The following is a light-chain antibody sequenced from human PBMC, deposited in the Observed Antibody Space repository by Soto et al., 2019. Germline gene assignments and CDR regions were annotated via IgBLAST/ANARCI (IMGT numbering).Light chain of an antibody. CDR3: TSYTSSDTVI. V-gene: IGLV2-14*01. CDR1: SSDVGGYNY. CDR2: EVS. Sequence: HSALTQPASVSGSPGQSITISCTGTSSDVGGYNYVSWYQQHPGKAPKLMIYEVSNRPSGVSNRFSGSKSGNTASLTISGLQTGDEADYFCTSYTSSDTVIFGGGTK. J-gene: IGLJ2*01.